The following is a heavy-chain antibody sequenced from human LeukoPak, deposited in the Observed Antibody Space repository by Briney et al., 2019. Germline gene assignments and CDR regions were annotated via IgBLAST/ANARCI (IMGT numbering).Heavy chain of an antibody. D-gene: IGHD1-26*01. CDR2: INPSGGST. Sequence: ASVKVSCKASGYSFTSYYMHWVRQAPGQGLEWMGIINPSGGSTKYAQKFQGRVTMTRDMSTSTVYMELSSLRSEDTAVYYCARGSYPGWFDPWGQGTLVTVSS. V-gene: IGHV1-46*01. CDR3: ARGSYPGWFDP. CDR1: GYSFTSYY. J-gene: IGHJ5*02.